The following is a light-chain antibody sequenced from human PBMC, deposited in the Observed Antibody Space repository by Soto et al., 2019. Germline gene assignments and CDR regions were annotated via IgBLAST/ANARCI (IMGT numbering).Light chain of an antibody. CDR1: QNVRNNY. V-gene: IGKV3-20*01. CDR2: GAS. Sequence: EAELTQSPGTLSLSPGERATLSCRASQNVRNNYIGWYQQKPGQAPRLLIYGASIRATGIPDRFSGSGSGTDFTLTISRLEPEDFAVYYRQGYGNSRTFGQGTKVEIK. CDR3: QGYGNSRT. J-gene: IGKJ1*01.